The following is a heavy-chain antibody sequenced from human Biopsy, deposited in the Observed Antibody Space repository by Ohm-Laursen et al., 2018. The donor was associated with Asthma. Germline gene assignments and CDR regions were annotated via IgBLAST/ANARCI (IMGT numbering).Heavy chain of an antibody. J-gene: IGHJ4*02. CDR3: VRAVRNEQWLAPFDY. D-gene: IGHD6-19*01. V-gene: IGHV4-59*01. CDR2: VYWTGST. Sequence: SETLSLTCSVYGGSISSFYWSWIRQSPEKGLEWMGDVYWTGSTNYNPSLKSRITISVDTSKNRMFLELTSVTAADTAIYYCVRAVRNEQWLAPFDYWGQGKPVTVSS. CDR1: GGSISSFY.